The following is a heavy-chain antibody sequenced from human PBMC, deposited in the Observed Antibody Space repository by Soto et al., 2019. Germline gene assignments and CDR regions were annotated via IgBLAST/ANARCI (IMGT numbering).Heavy chain of an antibody. J-gene: IGHJ6*02. V-gene: IGHV4-31*03. CDR2: IYYSGST. CDR3: ARDADYGGSRGGMDV. D-gene: IGHD4-17*01. Sequence: QVHLEESGPGLVKPSETLSLICTVSGGSLNSADYFWSWIRHHPENGLQWIGYIYYSGSTRYNPSFKPRATLSIDTSKNQFSVRLKSVTVADTAVYFCARDADYGGSRGGMDVWGRGTTVIVSS. CDR1: GGSLNSADYF.